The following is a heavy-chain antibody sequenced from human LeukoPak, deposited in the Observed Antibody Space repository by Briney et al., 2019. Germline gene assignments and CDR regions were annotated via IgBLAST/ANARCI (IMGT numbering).Heavy chain of an antibody. D-gene: IGHD4-17*01. J-gene: IGHJ6*02. CDR3: AKETTVTTYYYYYGMDV. V-gene: IGHV3-74*01. CDR1: GFTFSSYW. Sequence: GGSLRLSCAASGFTFSSYWMHWVRQAPGKGLVWVSRINSDGSSTSYADSVKGRFTISRDNAKNTLYLQMSSLRAEDTAVYYCAKETTVTTYYYYYGMDVWGQGTTVTVSS. CDR2: INSDGSST.